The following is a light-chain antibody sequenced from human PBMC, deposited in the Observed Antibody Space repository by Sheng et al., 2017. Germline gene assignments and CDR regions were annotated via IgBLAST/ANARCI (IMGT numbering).Light chain of an antibody. CDR1: SSDVGAYNY. V-gene: IGLV2-8*01. CDR2: EVT. CDR3: SSYGGSNNVL. Sequence: QSALTQPPSASGSLGQSVTISCTGTSSDVGAYNYVSWYQQHTGKAPKLLIYEVTRRPSGVPDRFSGSKSGNTASLTVSGLQAEDEADYYCSSYGGSNNVLFGGGTKVTVL. J-gene: IGLJ2*01.